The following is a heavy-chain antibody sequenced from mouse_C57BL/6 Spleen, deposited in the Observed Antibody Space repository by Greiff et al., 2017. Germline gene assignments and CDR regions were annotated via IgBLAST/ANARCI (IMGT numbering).Heavy chain of an antibody. Sequence: QVQLKESGLGLVAPSQSLSITCTVSGFSLTSYGVHWVRQPPGKGLEWLVVIWSDGSTTYNSALKSRLSISKDNSKSQVFLKMNSLQTDDTAMYYCARHKGNYPYAMDYWGQGTSVTVSS. CDR1: GFSLTSYG. CDR3: ARHKGNYPYAMDY. V-gene: IGHV2-6-1*01. CDR2: IWSDGST. J-gene: IGHJ4*01. D-gene: IGHD2-1*01.